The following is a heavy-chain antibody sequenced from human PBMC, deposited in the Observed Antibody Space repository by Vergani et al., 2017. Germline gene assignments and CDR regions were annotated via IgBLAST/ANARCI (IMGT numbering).Heavy chain of an antibody. CDR2: IKQDGSEK. J-gene: IGHJ6*02. V-gene: IGHV3-7*01. CDR1: GFTFSGYW. CDR3: ARDRRSAARRFGEYYYGMDG. Sequence: EVQLVESGGGLVQPGGSLRLSCAASGFTFSGYWRSWARQAPGKGQEWVANIKQDGSEKYYVDSVKGRFTISRDNAKNSLYLKMKSLRAEDTAVYYCARDRRSAARRFGEYYYGMDGWGQGTTVTVSS. D-gene: IGHD3-10*01.